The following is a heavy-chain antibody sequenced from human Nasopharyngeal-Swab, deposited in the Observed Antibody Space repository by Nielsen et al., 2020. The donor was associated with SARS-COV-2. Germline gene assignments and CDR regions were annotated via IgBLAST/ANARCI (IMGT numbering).Heavy chain of an antibody. CDR2: VYSGGRT. J-gene: IGHJ4*02. D-gene: IGHD2-21*01. V-gene: IGHV3-53*04. Sequence: RQAPGKGLEWVSIVYSGGRTSYADSVNGRFSASRHNSENTVYLQMNSLRTDDTALYYCATFPPSYCGGPTHYCDYWGQGTQVTVSS. CDR3: ATFPPSYCGGPTHYCDY.